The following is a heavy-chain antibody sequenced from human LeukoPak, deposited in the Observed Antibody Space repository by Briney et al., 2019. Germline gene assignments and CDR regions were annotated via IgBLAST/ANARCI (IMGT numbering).Heavy chain of an antibody. J-gene: IGHJ6*03. D-gene: IGHD4-11*01. V-gene: IGHV1-69*05. CDR3: ARDQVQNYSNSLYYYYYMDV. Sequence: ASVKVSCKASGGTFSSYAISWVRQAPGQGLEWMGGIIPIFGTANYAQKFQGRVTITTDESTSTAYMELSSLRSEDTAVYYCARDQVQNYSNSLYYYYYMDVWGKGTTVTVSS. CDR1: GGTFSSYA. CDR2: IIPIFGTA.